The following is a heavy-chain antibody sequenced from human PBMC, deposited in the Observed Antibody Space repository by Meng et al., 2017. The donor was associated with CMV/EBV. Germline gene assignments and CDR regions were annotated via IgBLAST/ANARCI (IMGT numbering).Heavy chain of an antibody. CDR1: GFTFSSYW. V-gene: IGHV3-7*01. J-gene: IGHJ4*02. Sequence: GGSLRLSCAASGFTFSSYWMSWVRQAPGKGLEWVANIKQDGSEKYYVDSVKGRFTISRDNAKNSLYLQMNSLRAEDTAVYYCARAQSGTYSYYFDSWGQGTLVTVSS. CDR2: IKQDGSEK. D-gene: IGHD1-26*01. CDR3: ARAQSGTYSYYFDS.